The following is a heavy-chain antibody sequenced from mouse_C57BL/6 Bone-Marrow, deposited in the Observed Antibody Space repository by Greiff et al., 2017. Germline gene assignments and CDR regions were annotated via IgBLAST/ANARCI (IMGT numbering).Heavy chain of an antibody. V-gene: IGHV1-81*01. J-gene: IGHJ4*01. D-gene: IGHD1-1*01. Sequence: QVQLQQSGAELARPGASVKLSCKASGYTFTSYGISWVKQRTGQGLEWIGEIYPRSGNTYYNEKFKGKATLTADKSSSTAYMELRSLTSEGSAVYFCARGGYYGNYAMDYWGQGTSVTVSS. CDR1: GYTFTSYG. CDR2: IYPRSGNT. CDR3: ARGGYYGNYAMDY.